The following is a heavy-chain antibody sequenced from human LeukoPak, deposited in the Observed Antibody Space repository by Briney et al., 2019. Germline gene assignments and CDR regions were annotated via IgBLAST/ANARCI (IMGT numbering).Heavy chain of an antibody. Sequence: GASVEVSCKASGYTFTKYGISWVRQAPGQGLEWMGWISAYNGDTNYAQKLQVRVTMTTDTSTSTAYMELWSLRSDDTAVYFCARDRPIVVVTAIPDYFDFWGQGTLVTVSS. CDR2: ISAYNGDT. CDR1: GYTFTKYG. CDR3: ARDRPIVVVTAIPDYFDF. D-gene: IGHD2-21*02. J-gene: IGHJ4*02. V-gene: IGHV1-18*01.